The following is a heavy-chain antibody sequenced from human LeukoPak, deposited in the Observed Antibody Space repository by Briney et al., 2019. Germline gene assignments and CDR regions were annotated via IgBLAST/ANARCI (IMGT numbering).Heavy chain of an antibody. CDR2: INHSGST. CDR3: ARRRVWFGELAFDY. J-gene: IGHJ4*02. Sequence: PSETLSLTCAVYGGSFSGYYWSWIRQPPGKGLEWIGEINHSGSTNYNPSLKSRVTISVDTSKNQFSLKLSSVTAADTAVYYCARRRVWFGELAFDYWGQGTLVTVSS. V-gene: IGHV4-34*01. D-gene: IGHD3-10*01. CDR1: GGSFSGYY.